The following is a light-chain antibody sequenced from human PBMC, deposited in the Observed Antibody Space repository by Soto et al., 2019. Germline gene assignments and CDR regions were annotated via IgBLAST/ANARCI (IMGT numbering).Light chain of an antibody. Sequence: IRMTQSPSSLSASIGDRVTFTCRASHRLNTYLAWYQQKPGKAPKLLIYGASTLQSVVPSRFSGSGSGTDFTLLISSLQSEDFAPYYCQQYFSYPYTFGQGTKLAIK. J-gene: IGKJ2*01. CDR3: QQYFSYPYT. CDR1: HRLNTY. CDR2: GAS. V-gene: IGKV1-8*01.